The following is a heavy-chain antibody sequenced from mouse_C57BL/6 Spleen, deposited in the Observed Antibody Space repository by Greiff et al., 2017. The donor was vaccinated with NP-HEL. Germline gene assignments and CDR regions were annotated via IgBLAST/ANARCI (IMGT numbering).Heavy chain of an antibody. Sequence: EVQVVESGEGLVKPGGSLKLSCAASGFTFSSYAMSWVRQTPEKRLEWVAYISSGGDYIYYADTVKGRFTISRDNARNTLYLQMSSLKSEDTAMYYCTRGRTGTYAMDYWGQGTSVTVSS. J-gene: IGHJ4*01. CDR2: ISSGGDYI. V-gene: IGHV5-9-1*02. CDR1: GFTFSSYA. D-gene: IGHD4-1*01. CDR3: TRGRTGTYAMDY.